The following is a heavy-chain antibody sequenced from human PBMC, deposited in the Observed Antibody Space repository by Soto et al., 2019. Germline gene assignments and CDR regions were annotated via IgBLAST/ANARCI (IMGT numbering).Heavy chain of an antibody. CDR2: IYYSGGT. CDR1: GGSISSGGCY. V-gene: IGHV4-30-4*02. J-gene: IGHJ5*02. Sequence: PSETLSLTCTVSGGSISSGGCYWNWIRQHPGGGLEWIGYIYYSGGTYYNPSLKRRVTVSVDTSKNQFPLNLSSVTAAAPAVYYCARAQTTHFLYASWGQGSLVTVSS. D-gene: IGHD1-7*01. CDR3: ARAQTTHFLYAS.